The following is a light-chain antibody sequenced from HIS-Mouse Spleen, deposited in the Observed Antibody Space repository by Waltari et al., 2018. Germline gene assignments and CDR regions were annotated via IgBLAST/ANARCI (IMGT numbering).Light chain of an antibody. CDR3: QQYYSTPFT. Sequence: DIVMTQSPDSLAVSLGERPPIHCKSTQIVLYSSNNKNYLAWYQQKPGQPPKLLIYWASTRESGVPDRFSGSGSGTDFTLTISSLQAEDVAVYYCQQYYSTPFTFGPGTKVDIK. J-gene: IGKJ3*01. CDR1: QIVLYSSNNKNY. CDR2: WAS. V-gene: IGKV4-1*01.